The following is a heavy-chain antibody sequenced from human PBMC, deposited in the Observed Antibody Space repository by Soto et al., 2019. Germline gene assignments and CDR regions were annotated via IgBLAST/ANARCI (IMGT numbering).Heavy chain of an antibody. D-gene: IGHD6-19*01. CDR2: IYDSADIKYS. V-gene: IGHV4-4*02. J-gene: IGHJ5*02. Sequence: QVRLQESGPGLVKPSGTLSLTCAVSGVSITSSTWWSWLRQPPGKGLEWIAKIYDSADIKYSNYNPSLDSRVIISLDRSNNLFSLNVTSVTAADTAIYYCAKGGAISGRGGGLSWFDPWGQGTLVTVSS. CDR3: AKGGAISGRGGGLSWFDP. CDR1: GVSITSSTW.